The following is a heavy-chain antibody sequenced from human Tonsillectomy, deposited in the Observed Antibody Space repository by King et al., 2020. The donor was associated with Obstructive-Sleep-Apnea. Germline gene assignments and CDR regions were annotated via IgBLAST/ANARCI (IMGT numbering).Heavy chain of an antibody. V-gene: IGHV2-5*02. CDR3: AHSPQTYYDYVWGSYPARFDY. CDR2: IFWDDDE. J-gene: IGHJ4*02. CDR1: GFSLSTSGVG. Sequence: LTLKESGPTLVKPTQTLTLTCTFSGFSLSTSGVGVGWIRQPPGKALEWLALIFWDDDERYSPSLKGRLTITKDTSENQVVLTMTNMDPVDTATYYCAHSPQTYYDYVWGSYPARFDYWGQGTLVTVSS. D-gene: IGHD3-16*01.